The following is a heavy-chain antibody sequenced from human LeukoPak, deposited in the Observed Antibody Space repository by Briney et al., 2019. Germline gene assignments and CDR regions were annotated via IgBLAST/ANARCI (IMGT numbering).Heavy chain of an antibody. CDR2: IGTAGDT. Sequence: GGSLRLSCAASGFTFSSYDMHWVRQATGKGLEWVSAIGTAGDTYYPGSVKGRFTISRENAKNSLYLQMNSLRAGDTAVYYCARYYYYDSSGFYDYWGQGTLVTVSS. V-gene: IGHV3-13*01. CDR1: GFTFSSYD. D-gene: IGHD3-22*01. J-gene: IGHJ4*02. CDR3: ARYYYYDSSGFYDY.